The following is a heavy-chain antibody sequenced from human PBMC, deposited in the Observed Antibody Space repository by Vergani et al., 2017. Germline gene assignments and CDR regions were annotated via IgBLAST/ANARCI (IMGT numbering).Heavy chain of an antibody. J-gene: IGHJ6*02. V-gene: IGHV5-51*01. CDR3: ARSAGYCSGGSCYSGFYYYGMDV. D-gene: IGHD2-15*01. CDR1: GYSFTSYW. Sequence: EVQLVQSGAEVKKPGESLKISCKGSGYSFTSYWIGWVRQMPGKGLEWMGIIYPGDSDTRYSPSFQGQVTISADKSISTAYLQWSSLKASDTAMYYCARSAGYCSGGSCYSGFYYYGMDVWGQGTTVTVSS. CDR2: IYPGDSDT.